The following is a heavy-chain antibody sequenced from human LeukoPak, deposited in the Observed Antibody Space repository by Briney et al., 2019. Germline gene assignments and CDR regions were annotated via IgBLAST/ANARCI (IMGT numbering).Heavy chain of an antibody. J-gene: IGHJ4*02. CDR3: AKCAWFGDAPGGDY. D-gene: IGHD3-10*01. V-gene: IGHV3-23*01. CDR2: ISSSGAIT. Sequence: GGSLRLSCAASGFTFSSYAMSWVRRAPGKGLEWVSAISSSGAITYYADSVKGRFTIYRDNSKNTLYLQMNSLRAEDTAIYYWAKCAWFGDAPGGDYWGQGTLVSVSS. CDR1: GFTFSSYA.